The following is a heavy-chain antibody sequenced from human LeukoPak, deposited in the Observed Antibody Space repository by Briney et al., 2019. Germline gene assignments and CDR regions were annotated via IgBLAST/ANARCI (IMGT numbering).Heavy chain of an antibody. V-gene: IGHV3-43*01. CDR1: GFTFDDYT. CDR2: VSWDGKTT. CDR3: AKKGYSGSSGGAYFDY. J-gene: IGHJ4*02. Sequence: GGSLRLSCAASGFTFDDYTMHWVRQAPGKGLEWVSLVSWDGKTTSYTDSVKGRFTISRDNSKNSLYLQMNSLRTEDTALYYCAKKGYSGSSGGAYFDYWGQGALVTVSS. D-gene: IGHD4-23*01.